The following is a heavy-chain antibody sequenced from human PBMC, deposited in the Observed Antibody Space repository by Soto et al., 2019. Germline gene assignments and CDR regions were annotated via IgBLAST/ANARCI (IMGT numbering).Heavy chain of an antibody. D-gene: IGHD1-1*01. V-gene: IGHV1-18*01. CDR3: ARGQKLFQDGRFDY. J-gene: IGHJ4*02. Sequence: QVQLVQSGAEVKKPGASVRVSCKASGYTFTSYGITWVRQAPGQGLEWMGWISVYNGNTNSAQRLQGRVTMTTDTSTTTAYMELRSLRSDDTAVYYCARGQKLFQDGRFDYWGQGTLVTVSS. CDR2: ISVYNGNT. CDR1: GYTFTSYG.